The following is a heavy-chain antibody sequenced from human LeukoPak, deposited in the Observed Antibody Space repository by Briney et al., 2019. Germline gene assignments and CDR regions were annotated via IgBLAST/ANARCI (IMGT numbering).Heavy chain of an antibody. CDR1: GYTFTSYG. CDR2: ISAYNGNT. CDR3: ARESGVDGDYVSYYFDY. Sequence: ASVKVSCKASGYTFTSYGISWVRQAPGQGLEWMGWISAYNGNTNYAQKLQGRVTMTTDTSTSTAYMELRSLRSDDTAVYYRARESGVDGDYVSYYFDYWGQGTLVTVSS. V-gene: IGHV1-18*01. J-gene: IGHJ4*02. D-gene: IGHD4-17*01.